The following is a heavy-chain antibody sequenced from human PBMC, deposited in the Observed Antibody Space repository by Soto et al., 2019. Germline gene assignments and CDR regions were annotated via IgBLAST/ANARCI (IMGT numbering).Heavy chain of an antibody. V-gene: IGHV1-69*02. D-gene: IGHD2-15*01. CDR1: GGSFTSLI. CDR2: IIPVLGVE. CDR3: AQSPHPGSATPSDYGMDV. J-gene: IGHJ6*02. Sequence: QVQLVQSGAEVKKPGSSVKVSCKASGGSFTSLIITWVRQAPGQGLEWMGRIIPVLGVEYYAQKFQGRVTITADKSTTTAYMERTSLTSDDTAVYYCAQSPHPGSATPSDYGMDVWGRGTTVTVSS.